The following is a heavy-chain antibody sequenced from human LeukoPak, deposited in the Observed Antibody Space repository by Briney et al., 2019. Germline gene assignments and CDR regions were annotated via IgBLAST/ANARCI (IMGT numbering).Heavy chain of an antibody. CDR3: ARALGYQLLSWWFDP. V-gene: IGHV1-18*01. D-gene: IGHD2-2*01. Sequence: ASVTVSCKASGYTFTSSVISWVRQAPGQGLEWMGWISPYNDNTNYAQKLQGRVTMTTDTSTSTAYMELRSLRSDDTAVYYCARALGYQLLSWWFDPWGQGTLVTVSS. CDR2: ISPYNDNT. CDR1: GYTFTSSV. J-gene: IGHJ5*02.